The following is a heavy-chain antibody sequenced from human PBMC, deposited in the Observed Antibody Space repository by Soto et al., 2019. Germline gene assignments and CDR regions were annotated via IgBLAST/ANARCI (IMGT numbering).Heavy chain of an antibody. Sequence: EVQLLESGGGLVQPGGSLVLSCAASRFTFSSYAMSWVRQAPGKGLEWVSSIRGGGNDAYYADSVKGRFTIARDNSQNTLYLQMSSMRADDTDVYYCARSLFLASTDTEPFDYWGQGALVTVSS. J-gene: IGHJ4*02. D-gene: IGHD3-3*02. CDR2: IRGGGNDA. V-gene: IGHV3-23*01. CDR3: ARSLFLASTDTEPFDY. CDR1: RFTFSSYA.